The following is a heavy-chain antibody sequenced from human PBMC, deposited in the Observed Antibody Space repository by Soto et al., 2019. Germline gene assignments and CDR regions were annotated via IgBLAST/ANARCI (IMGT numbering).Heavy chain of an antibody. CDR2: IDPSDSYT. D-gene: IGHD2-2*02. CDR3: ARHGCSSTSCYSVFGYYYYGMDV. J-gene: IGHJ6*02. CDR1: GYSFTSYW. Sequence: GESLKISCKGSGYSFTSYWISWVRQMPGKGLEWMGRIDPSDSYTNYSPSFQGHVTISADKSISTAYLQWSSLKASDTAMYYCARHGCSSTSCYSVFGYYYYGMDVWGQGTTVTV. V-gene: IGHV5-10-1*01.